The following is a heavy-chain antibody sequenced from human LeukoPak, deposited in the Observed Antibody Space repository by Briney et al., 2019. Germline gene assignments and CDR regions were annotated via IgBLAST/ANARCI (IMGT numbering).Heavy chain of an antibody. D-gene: IGHD1-1*01. J-gene: IGHJ5*02. CDR2: IYYSGST. CDR3: ARATTGTTNWFDP. Sequence: SETLSLTCTASGGSISSYYWSWIRQPPGKGLEWIGYIYYSGSTNYNPSLKSRVTISVDTSKNQYSLKLSSVTAADTAVYYCARATTGTTNWFDPWGQGTLVTVSS. V-gene: IGHV4-59*01. CDR1: GGSISSYY.